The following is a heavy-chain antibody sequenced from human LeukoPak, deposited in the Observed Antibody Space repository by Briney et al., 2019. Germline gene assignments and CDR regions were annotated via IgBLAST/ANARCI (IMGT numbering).Heavy chain of an antibody. D-gene: IGHD2/OR15-2a*01. V-gene: IGHV4-31*03. CDR2: VYYRGST. CDR1: GDSMTSGGYY. CDR3: AGHHPRNTVDF. J-gene: IGHJ4*02. Sequence: SQTLSLTCTVSGDSMTSGGYYWVWIRQHPGKGLEWIGFVYYRGSTYYNPSLKSRVTMSVDTSKDQFSLKLSSVTAADTAVYYCAGHHPRNTVDFWGQGTLVTVSS.